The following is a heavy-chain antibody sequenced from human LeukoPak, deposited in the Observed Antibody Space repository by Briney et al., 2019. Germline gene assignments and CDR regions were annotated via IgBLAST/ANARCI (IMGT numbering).Heavy chain of an antibody. D-gene: IGHD6-13*01. V-gene: IGHV4-4*07. CDR2: IYTSGST. CDR3: ARISSSNWYNERGAFDV. Sequence: SETLSLTCTVSGGSVSSYYWSWIRQPAGKGLEWIGRIYTSGSTNYNPSLKSRVTMSVDTSKNQFSLKLRSVTAADTAVYYCARISSSNWYNERGAFDVWGQGTMVTVSS. J-gene: IGHJ3*01. CDR1: GGSVSSYY.